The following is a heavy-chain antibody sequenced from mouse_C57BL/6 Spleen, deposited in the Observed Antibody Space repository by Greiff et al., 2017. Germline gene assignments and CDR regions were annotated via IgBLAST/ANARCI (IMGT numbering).Heavy chain of an antibody. CDR1: GFNIKDYY. D-gene: IGHD1-1*01. J-gene: IGHJ2*01. CDR2: IDPEDGDT. Sequence: VQLQQSGAELVRPGASVKLSCTASGFNIKDYYMHWVKQRPEQGLEWIGRIDPEDGDTEYAPKFQGKATMTADTSSNTAYLQLSSLTSEDTAVYYCTFTTVVATPYYFDYWGQGTTLTVSS. V-gene: IGHV14-1*01. CDR3: TFTTVVATPYYFDY.